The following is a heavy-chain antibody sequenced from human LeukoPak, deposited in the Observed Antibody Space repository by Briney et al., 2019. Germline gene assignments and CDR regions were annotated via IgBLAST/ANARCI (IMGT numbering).Heavy chain of an antibody. J-gene: IGHJ4*02. CDR1: GGSVSSYY. CDR3: ARGVYIAAAQYGY. V-gene: IGHV4-59*02. CDR2: IYYSGTT. D-gene: IGHD6-13*01. Sequence: PSETLSLTCTVTGGSVSSYYWSWIRQPPGKGLEWIGYIYYSGTTNYNPSLKSRVTISVDTSKNQFSLKLSSVTAADTAVYYCARGVYIAAAQYGYWGQGTLVTVSS.